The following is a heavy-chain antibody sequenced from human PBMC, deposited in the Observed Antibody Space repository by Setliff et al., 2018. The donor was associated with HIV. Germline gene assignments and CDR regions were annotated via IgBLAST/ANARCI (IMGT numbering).Heavy chain of an antibody. V-gene: IGHV1-2*02. J-gene: IGHJ6*03. CDR2: INPNSGGT. CDR3: ARDPYSTDYYYYMDV. Sequence: ASVKVSCKASGYTFTDYYMHWVRQAPGQGLEWMGWINPNSGGTNYAQKFQGRVTMTRDTSISTAYMELSRLRSDDTAVYYCARDPYSTDYYYYMDVWGKGTTVTVSS. D-gene: IGHD4-4*01. CDR1: GYTFTDYY.